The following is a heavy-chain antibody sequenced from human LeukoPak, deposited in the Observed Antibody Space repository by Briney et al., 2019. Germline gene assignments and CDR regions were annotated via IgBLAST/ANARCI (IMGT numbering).Heavy chain of an antibody. J-gene: IGHJ3*02. CDR3: VREAGLAFDI. V-gene: IGHV3-30*14. D-gene: IGHD3-10*01. Sequence: GGSLRPSCAASGFTFSSYAMHWVRQAPGKGLEWVAVISYDGYNKYYADSVKGRFTISRDNSKNTLYLQMNSLRAEDTAIYYCVREAGLAFDIWGQGTMVTVSS. CDR2: ISYDGYNK. CDR1: GFTFSSYA.